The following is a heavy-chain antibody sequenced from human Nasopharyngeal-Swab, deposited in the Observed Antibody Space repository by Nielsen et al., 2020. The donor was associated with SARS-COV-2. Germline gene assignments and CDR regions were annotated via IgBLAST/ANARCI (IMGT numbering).Heavy chain of an antibody. V-gene: IGHV3-33*08. Sequence: GESLKISCAASGFTFSSYAMHWVRQAPGKGPEWVAVLWHDGSNVGYADSVKGRFSISRDNSKNTLYLQMNSLRAEDTAMYYCARGLVRVWSYVGTLDYWGQGTLVTVSS. CDR1: GFTFSSYA. CDR2: LWHDGSNV. J-gene: IGHJ4*02. D-gene: IGHD4-23*01. CDR3: ARGLVRVWSYVGTLDY.